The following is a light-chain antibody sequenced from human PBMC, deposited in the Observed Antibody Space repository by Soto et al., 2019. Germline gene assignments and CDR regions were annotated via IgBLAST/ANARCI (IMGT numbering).Light chain of an antibody. CDR3: QKYNDWPLT. V-gene: IGKV3-15*01. CDR2: GAS. J-gene: IGKJ5*01. CDR1: QSVSSN. Sequence: IVMTQSPATLSVSPGESATLSCRASQSVSSNLAWYQQKPGQAPRLLVYGASTRATGIPARFSGSGSGTEFTLTISSLQSEDFAIYYCQKYNDWPLTCGQGTRLEI.